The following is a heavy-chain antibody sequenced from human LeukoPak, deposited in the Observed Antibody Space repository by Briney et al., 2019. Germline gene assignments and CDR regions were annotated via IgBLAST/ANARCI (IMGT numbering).Heavy chain of an antibody. CDR3: ARGNGVVVPATGYYMDV. V-gene: IGHV4-34*01. D-gene: IGHD2-21*01. CDR2: INHSGST. CDR1: GGSFSGYY. J-gene: IGHJ6*03. Sequence: SETLSLTCAVYGGSFSGYYWSWIRQPPGKGLEWIWEINHSGSTNYNPPLKSRVTISVDTSKNQFSLKLSSVTAADTAVYYCARGNGVVVPATGYYMDVWGKGTTVTVSS.